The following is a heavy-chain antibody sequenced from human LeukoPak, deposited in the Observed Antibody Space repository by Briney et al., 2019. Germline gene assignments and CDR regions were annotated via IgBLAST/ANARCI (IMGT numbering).Heavy chain of an antibody. Sequence: ASVKVSCEASGYTFTRNGISWVRQAPGQGLEWMGWISGNNANTEYAQKFQDRITMTTDTSTNIAYMELRSLRSDDTAVYYCARDPYLDFGSGSSSRNWLDPWGQGTLVTVSS. J-gene: IGHJ5*02. V-gene: IGHV1-18*01. CDR2: ISGNNANT. CDR3: ARDPYLDFGSGSSSRNWLDP. D-gene: IGHD3-10*01. CDR1: GYTFTRNG.